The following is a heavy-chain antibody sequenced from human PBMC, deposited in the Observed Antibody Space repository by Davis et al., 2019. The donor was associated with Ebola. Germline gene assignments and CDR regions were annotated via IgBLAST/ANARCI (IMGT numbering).Heavy chain of an antibody. CDR1: GFSISGSA. Sequence: PGGSLRLSCAASGFSISGSAIHWVRQAPGKGLEWVGHIRSKSNTYATAYAASVKGRFTISRDDSKNVAYLQMNSLKTEDTAVYYCTWSKGPTYVWGQGTTVTVSS. CDR2: IRSKSNTYAT. J-gene: IGHJ6*02. V-gene: IGHV3-73*01. CDR3: TWSKGPTYV.